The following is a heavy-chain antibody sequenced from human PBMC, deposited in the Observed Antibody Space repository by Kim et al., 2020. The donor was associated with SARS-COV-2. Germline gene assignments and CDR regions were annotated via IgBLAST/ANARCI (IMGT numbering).Heavy chain of an antibody. CDR3: VLGTSGYQY. J-gene: IGHJ4*02. Sequence: SHKDYVDSVKGRFTISKDNAMNSLYLQMHSLRVEDTAVYYCVLGTSGYQYWGQGTLVTVSS. D-gene: IGHD3-22*01. V-gene: IGHV3-7*01. CDR2: SHK.